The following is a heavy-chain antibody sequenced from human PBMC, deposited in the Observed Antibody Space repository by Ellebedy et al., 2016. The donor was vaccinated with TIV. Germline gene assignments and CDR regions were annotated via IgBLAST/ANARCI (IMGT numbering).Heavy chain of an antibody. D-gene: IGHD6-13*01. Sequence: GESLKIFXKGSGYRFTNYWIGWVRQMPGKGLEWMGIIYVDDSDIRYSPHFRGQVTFSADKSISTAYLQWNSLKASDTAIYYCARHMRGSWYLDAFDVWGKGTSVTVSS. CDR1: GYRFTNYW. CDR3: ARHMRGSWYLDAFDV. V-gene: IGHV5-51*01. J-gene: IGHJ3*01. CDR2: IYVDDSDI.